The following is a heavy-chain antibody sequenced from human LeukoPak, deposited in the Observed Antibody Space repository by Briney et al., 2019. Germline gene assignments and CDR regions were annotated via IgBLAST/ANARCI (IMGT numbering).Heavy chain of an antibody. CDR2: IHTSGGS. CDR3: ARLGSYHDF. D-gene: IGHD1-26*01. V-gene: IGHV4-4*09. CDR1: GASISHYY. Sequence: PSETLSLTCTVSGASISHYYWSWIRQTPEKRLEWMGHIHTSGGSSPYPSLKSRLTMSIETSRNQFSLKLTSVTAADTAVYFCARLGSYHDFWGQGALVTVSS. J-gene: IGHJ4*02.